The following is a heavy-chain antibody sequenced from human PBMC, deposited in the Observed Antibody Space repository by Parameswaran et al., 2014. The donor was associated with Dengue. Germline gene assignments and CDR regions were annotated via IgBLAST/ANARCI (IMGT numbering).Heavy chain of an antibody. J-gene: IGHJ4*02. CDR3: ARTSYYYDSSGYSHYFDY. Sequence: RWIRQPPGKGLEWIGYIYYSGSTYYNPSLKSRVTISVDTSKNQFSLKLSSVTAADTAVYYCARTSYYYDSSGYSHYFDYWGQGTLGTVSS. CDR2: IYYSGST. D-gene: IGHD3-22*01. V-gene: IGHV4-31*02.